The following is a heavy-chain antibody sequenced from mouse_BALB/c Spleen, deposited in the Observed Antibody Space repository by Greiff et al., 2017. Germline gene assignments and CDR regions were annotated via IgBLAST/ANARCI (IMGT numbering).Heavy chain of an antibody. CDR3: NQPGWEVIIYAMDY. CDR2: IEPENGDT. CDR1: GFNIKDYY. D-gene: IGHD2-4*01. Sequence: EVQLQQSGAELVRPGASVKLSCTASGFNIKDYYMHWVKQRPEQGLEWIGWIEPENGDTEYAPKFKGKATMTADTSSNTAYLQLSSLTSEDTAVYYCNQPGWEVIIYAMDYWGQGTSVTVSS. V-gene: IGHV14-4*02. J-gene: IGHJ4*01.